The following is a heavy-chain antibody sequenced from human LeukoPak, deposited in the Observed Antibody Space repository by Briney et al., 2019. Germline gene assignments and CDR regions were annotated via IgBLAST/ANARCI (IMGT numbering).Heavy chain of an antibody. D-gene: IGHD3-10*01. Sequence: SETLSLTCAVYGGSFSGYYWSWIRQPPGKGLEWIGEINHSGSTNYNPSLKSRVTISVDTSKNQFSLKLSSVTAADTAVYYCARGFITMVRGVIDNWFDPWGQGTLVTVSS. J-gene: IGHJ5*02. CDR3: ARGFITMVRGVIDNWFDP. CDR2: INHSGST. V-gene: IGHV4-34*01. CDR1: GGSFSGYY.